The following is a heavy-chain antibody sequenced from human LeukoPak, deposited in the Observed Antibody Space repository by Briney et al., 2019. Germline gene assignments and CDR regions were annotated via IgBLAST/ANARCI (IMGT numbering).Heavy chain of an antibody. V-gene: IGHV3-30*18. D-gene: IGHD3-10*02. Sequence: GGSLRLSCAASGFTFSSYGMHWVRQAPGKGLEWVAVISYDGSNKYYADSVKGRFTISRDNSKNALYLQMNSLRAEDTAVYYCAKFFTGEYVRAFDIWGQGTMVTVSS. CDR2: ISYDGSNK. J-gene: IGHJ3*02. CDR1: GFTFSSYG. CDR3: AKFFTGEYVRAFDI.